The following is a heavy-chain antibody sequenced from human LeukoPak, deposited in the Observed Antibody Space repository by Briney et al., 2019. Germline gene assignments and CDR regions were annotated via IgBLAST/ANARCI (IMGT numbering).Heavy chain of an antibody. J-gene: IGHJ6*02. CDR2: IRGKANSYAT. Sequence: GGSLRLSCAASGFTFSGSAMHWVRQASGKGLQRVGRIRGKANSYATAYAASVKGRFTISRDDSKNTAYLQMNSLKTEDTAVYYCTRPLHYGDYYYGMDVWGQGTTVTVSS. CDR1: GFTFSGSA. D-gene: IGHD4-17*01. V-gene: IGHV3-73*01. CDR3: TRPLHYGDYYYGMDV.